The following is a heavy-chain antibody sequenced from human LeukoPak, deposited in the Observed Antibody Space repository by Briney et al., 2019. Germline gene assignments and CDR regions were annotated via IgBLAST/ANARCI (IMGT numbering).Heavy chain of an antibody. J-gene: IGHJ6*04. D-gene: IGHD5-12*01. CDR1: GFTFSSYS. CDR2: ISSSSNYI. Sequence: KPGGSLRLSCAACGFTFSSYSMKWVRQAPGKGVEGVSYISSSSNYIYYADSVKGRFTISRDNAKNSLYLQMNSLRAEDTAVYYCARDPNIVATIHYYYYGMDVWGKGTTVTVSS. CDR3: ARDPNIVATIHYYYYGMDV. V-gene: IGHV3-21*01.